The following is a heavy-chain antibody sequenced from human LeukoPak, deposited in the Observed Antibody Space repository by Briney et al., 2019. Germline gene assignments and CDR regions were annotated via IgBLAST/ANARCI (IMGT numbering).Heavy chain of an antibody. Sequence: PGGSLRLSCAASGFTFSSYSMNWVRQAPGKGLEWVSSISSSSSYIYYADSVKGRFTISRDNAKNSLYLQMNSLRAEDTAVYYCARGPLFTTPTRDFDYWGQGTLVTVSS. J-gene: IGHJ4*02. CDR2: ISSSSSYI. CDR1: GFTFSSYS. V-gene: IGHV3-21*01. D-gene: IGHD1-1*01. CDR3: ARGPLFTTPTRDFDY.